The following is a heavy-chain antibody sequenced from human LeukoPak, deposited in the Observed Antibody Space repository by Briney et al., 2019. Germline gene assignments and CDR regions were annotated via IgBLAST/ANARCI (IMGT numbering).Heavy chain of an antibody. Sequence: ASVKVSCKASGYTFTTYGISWVRQAPGQGLEWMGWISAYNGNTNYAQKLQGRVTMTTDTSTSTAYMELRSLRSDDTAVYYCARKSSGYTKGYFDYWGQGTLVTVSS. V-gene: IGHV1-18*01. CDR1: GYTFTTYG. D-gene: IGHD3-22*01. CDR2: ISAYNGNT. J-gene: IGHJ4*02. CDR3: ARKSSGYTKGYFDY.